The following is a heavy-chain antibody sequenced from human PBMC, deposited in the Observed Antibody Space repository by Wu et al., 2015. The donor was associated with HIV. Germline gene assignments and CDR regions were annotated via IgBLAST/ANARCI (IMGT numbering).Heavy chain of an antibody. V-gene: IGHV1-2*02. CDR2: INPSSGGI. CDR1: GYRFTGYY. D-gene: IGHD6-19*01. CDR3: ARALRPVADALELDF. J-gene: IGHJ4*02. Sequence: QVQLVQSGAEVKNPGASVKVSCRASGYRFTGYYIHWVRQAPGQGLDWMGWINPSSGGIKYAQKFQGRVVMTRDTSINTAFMELSSLRFDDTAVYYCARALRPVADALELDFWGQGTLVTVSS.